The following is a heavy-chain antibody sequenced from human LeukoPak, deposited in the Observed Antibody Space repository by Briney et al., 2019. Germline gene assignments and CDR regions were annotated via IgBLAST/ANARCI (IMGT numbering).Heavy chain of an antibody. CDR3: ARDPDFWSGYWFDY. V-gene: IGHV3-30*03. J-gene: IGHJ4*02. CDR2: ISYDGSNK. D-gene: IGHD3-3*01. Sequence: GGSLRPSCAASGFTFSSYGMHWVRQAPGKGLEWVAVISYDGSNKYYADSVKGRFTISRDNSKNTLYLQMNSLRAEDTAVYYCARDPDFWSGYWFDYWGQGTLVTVSS. CDR1: GFTFSSYG.